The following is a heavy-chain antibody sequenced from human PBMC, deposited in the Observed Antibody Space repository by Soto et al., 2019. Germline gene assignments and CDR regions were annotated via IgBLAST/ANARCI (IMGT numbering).Heavy chain of an antibody. Sequence: QITLKESGPTLVKPTQTLTLTCTFSGFSLSTSGVGVGWIRQPPGKALEWLAVIYWDDYKHYSPSLMSRLTITKDTSKNQVVLTMTNMDPVDTATYYCAHKGYGDSPLDYWGQGTLLTVSS. CDR3: AHKGYGDSPLDY. D-gene: IGHD4-17*01. V-gene: IGHV2-5*02. J-gene: IGHJ4*02. CDR2: IYWDDYK. CDR1: GFSLSTSGVG.